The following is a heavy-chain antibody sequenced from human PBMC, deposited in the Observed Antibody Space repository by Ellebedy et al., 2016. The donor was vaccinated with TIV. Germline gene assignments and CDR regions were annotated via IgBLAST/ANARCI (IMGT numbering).Heavy chain of an antibody. D-gene: IGHD1-20*01. J-gene: IGHJ4*02. CDR2: ISGSGSST. CDR1: GFTFDTYA. V-gene: IGHV3-23*01. CDR3: AKDSGASPVNWLDY. Sequence: GESLKISCAASGFTFDTYAMSWVRQAPGKGLEWVSAISGSGSSTYYADSVKGRFTISRDNSKNRLYLQTNSLTAEDTAVYYCAKDSGASPVNWLDYWGQGTLVTVSS.